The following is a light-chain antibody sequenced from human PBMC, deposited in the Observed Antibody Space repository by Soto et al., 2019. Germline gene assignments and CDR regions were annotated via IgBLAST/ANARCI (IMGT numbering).Light chain of an antibody. CDR1: RTNIGRNT. Sequence: QTVVTQPPSASGTPGQRITIPCSGSRTNIGRNTVNWYQRLPGTAPKLLVYRNNERPSGVADRFSGSKSGTSASLAISGLRSEDEAEDYCATWDDSLSGVEFGGGTKLTVL. J-gene: IGLJ3*02. CDR2: RNN. V-gene: IGLV1-44*01. CDR3: ATWDDSLSGVE.